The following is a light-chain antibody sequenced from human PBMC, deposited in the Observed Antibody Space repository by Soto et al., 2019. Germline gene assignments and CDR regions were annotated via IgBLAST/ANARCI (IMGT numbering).Light chain of an antibody. CDR3: QQYKSFSLT. Sequence: DIQMTQSPSTLSASVGDRVTITCRARQSISNWLAWYQQKPGKAPKLLIYQTSNLESGVPSRFSGSGSGTEFSLTISSLQPDDFATYYCQQYKSFSLTFGGGTRVEVK. CDR2: QTS. J-gene: IGKJ4*01. V-gene: IGKV1-5*03. CDR1: QSISNW.